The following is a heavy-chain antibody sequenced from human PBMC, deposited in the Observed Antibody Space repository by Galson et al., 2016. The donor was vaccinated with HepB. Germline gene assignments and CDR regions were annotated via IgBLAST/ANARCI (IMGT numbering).Heavy chain of an antibody. V-gene: IGHV3-33*01. D-gene: IGHD3-16*01. CDR1: GFIFSNYG. CDR3: ARDFVRGGSSIFDF. J-gene: IGHJ4*02. CDR2: LWSDGSNK. Sequence: SLRLSCATSGFIFSNYGLHWVRQAPDKGLEWVAVLWSDGSNKYYADFVKGRFTISGDNSKNTLYLQMNSLRVDDTAVYYCARDFVRGGSSIFDFWGQGTLVTVSS.